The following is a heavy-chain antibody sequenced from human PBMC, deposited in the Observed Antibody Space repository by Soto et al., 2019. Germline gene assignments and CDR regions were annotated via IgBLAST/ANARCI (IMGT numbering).Heavy chain of an antibody. D-gene: IGHD2-15*01. CDR1: GGTIRSSSHY. CDR3: ARPRSDSSSPFDY. Sequence: PSETQSLTCSVSGGTIRSSSHYWGWIRQPPGKGLEWIGSIYYSGSTYYNPSLKSRVTISVDTSKNQFSLKLSSVTAADTAVYYCARPRSDSSSPFDYWGQGTLVTVSS. CDR2: IYYSGST. J-gene: IGHJ4*02. V-gene: IGHV4-39*01.